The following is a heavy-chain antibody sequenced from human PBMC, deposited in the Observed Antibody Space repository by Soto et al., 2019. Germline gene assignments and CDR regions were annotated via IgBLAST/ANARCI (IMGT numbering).Heavy chain of an antibody. CDR2: INHSGST. Sequence: SETLSLTCAVYGGSFSGYYWSWIRQPPGKGLEWIGEINHSGSTNYNPSLKSRVTISVDTSKNQFSLKLSSVTAADTAVYYCARGLAAAVIDYWGQGTLVTSPQ. J-gene: IGHJ4*02. CDR1: GGSFSGYY. D-gene: IGHD6-13*01. V-gene: IGHV4-34*01. CDR3: ARGLAAAVIDY.